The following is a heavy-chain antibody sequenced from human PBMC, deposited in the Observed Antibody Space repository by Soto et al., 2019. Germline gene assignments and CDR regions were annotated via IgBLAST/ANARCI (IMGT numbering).Heavy chain of an antibody. D-gene: IGHD2-15*01. V-gene: IGHV3-7*05. CDR3: TRVGWLLYASDI. CDR1: GFTFGGFW. J-gene: IGHJ3*02. CDR2: IKQDGSDN. Sequence: EVQLVESGGGLVQPGGSLRLSCAASGFTFGGFWMSWVRQAPGKGLEWVANIKQDGSDNYYVDSVKGRFTISRDNAKGSLYLQMNSLRVEDTAVYYCTRVGWLLYASDIWGQGTMVTVSS.